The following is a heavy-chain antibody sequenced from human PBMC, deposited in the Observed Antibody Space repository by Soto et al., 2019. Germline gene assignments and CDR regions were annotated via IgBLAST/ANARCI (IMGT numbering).Heavy chain of an antibody. D-gene: IGHD3-9*01. J-gene: IGHJ4*02. Sequence: PGGSLRLSCAASGFSFSTYPMSWVRQAPGKGLEWVSAISGDGDNTYYADSVKGRFTISRDNSKNTLFLQMNSLRAEDTAIYYCAKFLRYRFVDYWGQGTLVTVSS. CDR3: AKFLRYRFVDY. V-gene: IGHV3-23*01. CDR1: GFSFSTYP. CDR2: ISGDGDNT.